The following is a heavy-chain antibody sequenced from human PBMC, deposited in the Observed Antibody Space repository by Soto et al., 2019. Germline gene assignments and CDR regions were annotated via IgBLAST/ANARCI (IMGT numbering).Heavy chain of an antibody. J-gene: IGHJ4*02. V-gene: IGHV3-30-3*01. Sequence: GGSLRLSCAASGFTFSSYAMHWVRQAPGKGLEWVAVISYDGSNKYYADSVKGRFTISRGNSKNTLYLQMNSLRAEDTAVYYCARDANRVVPAAMDFDYWGQGTLVTVSS. CDR2: ISYDGSNK. CDR3: ARDANRVVPAAMDFDY. D-gene: IGHD2-2*01. CDR1: GFTFSSYA.